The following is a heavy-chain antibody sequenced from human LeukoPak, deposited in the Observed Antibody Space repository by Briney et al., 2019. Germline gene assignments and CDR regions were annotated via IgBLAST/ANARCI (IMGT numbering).Heavy chain of an antibody. CDR3: ARLTDSSGWFAKYFQH. CDR2: INPNSGGK. V-gene: IGHV1-2*02. CDR1: GYTFIGYF. Sequence: ASVKVSCKASGYTFIGYFMHWVRQAPGQGLEWMGWINPNSGGKNYAQKFQGRDTMTRDTSINTAYMELSSLRSDDTAVYYCARLTDSSGWFAKYFQHWGQGTLVTVSS. D-gene: IGHD6-19*01. J-gene: IGHJ1*01.